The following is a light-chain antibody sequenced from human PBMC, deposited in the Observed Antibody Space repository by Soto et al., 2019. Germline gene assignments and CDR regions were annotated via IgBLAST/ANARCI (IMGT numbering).Light chain of an antibody. J-gene: IGLJ2*01. V-gene: IGLV2-14*01. CDR3: SSYAGGFVV. CDR1: SSDIGAHTY. CDR2: NVS. Sequence: QSALTQPASVSGSPGQSITISCTGTSSDIGAHTYVSWFQQHPDKVPKVIIYNVSTRPSGISDRFSGSKSGNTASLTISGLQAEDEADYYCSSYAGGFVVFGGGTKLTVL.